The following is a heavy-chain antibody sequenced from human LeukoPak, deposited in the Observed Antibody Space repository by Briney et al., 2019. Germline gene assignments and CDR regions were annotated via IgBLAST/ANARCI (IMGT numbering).Heavy chain of an antibody. D-gene: IGHD6-19*01. CDR2: INHSGST. CDR3: ARGRVAGSPSPSYYYYMDV. V-gene: IGHV4-34*01. Sequence: SETLSLTCAVYGGSFSVYYWSWIRQPPGKWREWIGQINHSGSTNYNPSLKSRITISVDTSKNQFSLKLSSVTAADTAVYYCARGRVAGSPSPSYYYYMDVWGKGTTVTVSS. J-gene: IGHJ6*03. CDR1: GGSFSVYY.